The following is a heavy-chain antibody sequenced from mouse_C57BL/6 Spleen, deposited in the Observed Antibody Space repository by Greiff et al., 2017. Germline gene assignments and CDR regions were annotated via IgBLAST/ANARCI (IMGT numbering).Heavy chain of an antibody. CDR1: GYTFTSYW. J-gene: IGHJ2*01. CDR3: ARKATVLFDY. D-gene: IGHD1-1*01. CDR2: IDPSDSYT. V-gene: IGHV1-59*01. Sequence: VQLQQPGAELVRPGTSVKLSCKASGYTFTSYWMHWVKQRPGQGLEWIGVIDPSDSYTNYNQKFKGKATLTVDTSSSTAYMQLSSLTSEDSAVYYCARKATVLFDYWGQGTTLTVSS.